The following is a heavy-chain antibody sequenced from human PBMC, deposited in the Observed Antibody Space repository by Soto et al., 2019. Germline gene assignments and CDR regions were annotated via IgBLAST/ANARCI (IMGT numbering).Heavy chain of an antibody. CDR1: GFTFNMYA. J-gene: IGHJ4*02. Sequence: EVQLSESGGGLAQPGGSLRLSCAASGFTFNMYAMSWVRQAPGKGLEWVSGIGGSGANTYYADFLKGRFTISRDNSKNPLYLQMDSLRAEDMAIYYCARTITGYFWAGAYWGQGTLVTVSS. D-gene: IGHD1-1*01. V-gene: IGHV3-23*01. CDR3: ARTITGYFWAGAY. CDR2: IGGSGANT.